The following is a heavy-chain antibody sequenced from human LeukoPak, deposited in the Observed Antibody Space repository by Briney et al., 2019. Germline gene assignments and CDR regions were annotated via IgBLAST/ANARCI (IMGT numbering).Heavy chain of an antibody. V-gene: IGHV3-66*02. D-gene: IGHD6-19*01. CDR2: IYSGGST. CDR3: ARDVTSGWYRFDP. CDR1: GFTVSSNY. J-gene: IGHJ5*02. Sequence: GGSLRLSCAASGFTVSSNYMSWVRQAPGKGLEWVSVIYSGGSTYYADSVKGRFTISRDNSKNTLYLQMSSLRAEDTAVYYCARDVTSGWYRFDPWGQGTLVTVCS.